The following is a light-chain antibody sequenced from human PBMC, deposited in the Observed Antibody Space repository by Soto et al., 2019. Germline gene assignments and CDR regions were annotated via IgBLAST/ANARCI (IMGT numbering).Light chain of an antibody. CDR1: QSVGGSS. Sequence: EIVLTQSPGTLSLSPGERAILSYRASQSVGGSSLAWYQQRPGQAPRLLIYDTSKRATGIPDRFSGSGSGTDFTLTISRLEPEDFAVYYCQQYQNSPRTFGQGTKVDIK. J-gene: IGKJ1*01. CDR2: DTS. CDR3: QQYQNSPRT. V-gene: IGKV3-20*01.